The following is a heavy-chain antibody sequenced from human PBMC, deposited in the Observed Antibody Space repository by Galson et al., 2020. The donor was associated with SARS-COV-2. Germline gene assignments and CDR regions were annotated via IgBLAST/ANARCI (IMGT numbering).Heavy chain of an antibody. J-gene: IGHJ3*02. CDR1: Y. CDR2: INPSSGGT. Sequence: YVHWVRQAPGQGLEWMGWINPSSGGTHYEQKYEGRITMTRDTSSRTVYMELNRLRYDDTAMYYCARDGPGTFDIWGQGTMVTISS. CDR3: ARDGPGTFDI. V-gene: IGHV1-2*02.